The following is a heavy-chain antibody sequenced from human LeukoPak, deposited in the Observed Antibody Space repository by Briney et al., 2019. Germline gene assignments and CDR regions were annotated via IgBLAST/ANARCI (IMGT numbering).Heavy chain of an antibody. V-gene: IGHV4-59*11. J-gene: IGHJ5*02. CDR1: GGSISGHY. CDR3: ARESSGYYLNPFDP. CDR2: IHYSGRP. Sequence: SETLSLTCTVSGGSISGHYWTWIRQPPGKGLEWIGQIHYSGRPDYNPSLKSRVTISVDTSKNQFSLKLSSVTAADTAVYYCARESSGYYLNPFDPWGQGTLVTVSS. D-gene: IGHD3-22*01.